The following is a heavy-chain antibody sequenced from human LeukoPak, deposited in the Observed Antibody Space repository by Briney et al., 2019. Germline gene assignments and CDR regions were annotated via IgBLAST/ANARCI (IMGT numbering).Heavy chain of an antibody. CDR3: AKGVGTPPTHFDY. V-gene: IGHV3-30*02. J-gene: IGHJ4*02. CDR2: IRYDGSNK. Sequence: GGSLRLSCAASGFSFSRYGMHWVRQAPGKGLEWVSFIRYDGSNKDYIDSVKGRFTISRDNSKSTLYLQMNSLREEDTAMYYCAKGVGTPPTHFDYWGQGTLVTVSA. CDR1: GFSFSRYG. D-gene: IGHD1-7*01.